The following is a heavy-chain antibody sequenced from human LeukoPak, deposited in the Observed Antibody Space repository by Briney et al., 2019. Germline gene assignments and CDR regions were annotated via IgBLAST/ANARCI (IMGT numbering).Heavy chain of an antibody. V-gene: IGHV3-30*04. D-gene: IGHD4-17*01. CDR3: ARRNDYGDYVVDY. Sequence: GGSLRLSCAASGFTFSSYAMHWVRQAPGKGLEWVAVISYDGSNKYYADSVKGRFTISRDNSKNTLYLQMNSLRAEDTAVYYCARRNDYGDYVVDYWGQGTLVTVSS. J-gene: IGHJ4*02. CDR2: ISYDGSNK. CDR1: GFTFSSYA.